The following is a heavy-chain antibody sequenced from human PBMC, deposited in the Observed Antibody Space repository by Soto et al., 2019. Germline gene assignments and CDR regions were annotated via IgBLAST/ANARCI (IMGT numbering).Heavy chain of an antibody. Sequence: QLQLQESGSGLVKPSQTLSLTCAVSGGSISSGGYSWSWIRQPPGKGLEWIGYIYHSGSTYYNPSLKRRVTISVDRSKNQFSLKLSSVTAADTAVYYCASRGFSRGWAFDYWGQGTLVTVSS. V-gene: IGHV4-30-2*01. CDR1: GGSISSGGYS. J-gene: IGHJ4*02. D-gene: IGHD3-3*01. CDR3: ASRGFSRGWAFDY. CDR2: IYHSGST.